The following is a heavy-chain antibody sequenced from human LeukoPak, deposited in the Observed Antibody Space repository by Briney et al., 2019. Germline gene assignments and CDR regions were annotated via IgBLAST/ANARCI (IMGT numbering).Heavy chain of an antibody. J-gene: IGHJ6*03. D-gene: IGHD1-26*01. V-gene: IGHV3-30*02. CDR3: AKDLRRIVGATKGMDI. CDR2: IRYDGSNK. CDR1: GFTFSSYG. Sequence: GGSLRLSCAASGFTFSSYGMHWVRQAPGKGLEWVAFIRYDGSNKYYADSVKGRFTISRDNSKNTLYLQMNSLRAEDTAVYYCAKDLRRIVGATKGMDIWGKGTTVTVSS.